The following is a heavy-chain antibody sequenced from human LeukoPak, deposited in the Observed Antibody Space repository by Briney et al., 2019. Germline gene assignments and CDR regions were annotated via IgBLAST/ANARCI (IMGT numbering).Heavy chain of an antibody. CDR3: ASGYLDDFWSGHF. Sequence: GGSLRLSCVASGFTFSTHWMSWVRQVPGKGLEWVANIKEDGSAKYYVDSVKGRFTISGDNAEKSLYLQMDSLRAEDSAVYYCASGYLDDFWSGHFWGQGTQVTVSS. D-gene: IGHD3-3*01. J-gene: IGHJ4*02. CDR1: GFTFSTHW. V-gene: IGHV3-7*01. CDR2: IKEDGSAK.